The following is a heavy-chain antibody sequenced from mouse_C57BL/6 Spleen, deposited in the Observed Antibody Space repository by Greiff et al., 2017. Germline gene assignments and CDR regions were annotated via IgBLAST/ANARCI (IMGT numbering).Heavy chain of an antibody. J-gene: IGHJ2*01. Sequence: QVQLQQSGPELVKPGASVKISCKASGYAFSSSWMNWVKQRPGKGLEWIGRIYPGDGDTNYNGKFKGKATLTADKSSSTAYMQLSSLTSEDSAVXFCAREGDYCDYWGQGTTLTVSS. CDR3: AREGDYCDY. V-gene: IGHV1-82*01. CDR1: GYAFSSSW. CDR2: IYPGDGDT.